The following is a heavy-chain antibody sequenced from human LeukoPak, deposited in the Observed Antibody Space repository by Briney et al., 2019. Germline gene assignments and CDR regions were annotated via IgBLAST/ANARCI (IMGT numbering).Heavy chain of an antibody. CDR2: IIPIFGTA. J-gene: IGHJ6*03. CDR3: ARDPGPYYYYMDV. CDR1: GYTFTNYA. Sequence: ASVKVSCKASGYTFTNYAMNWVRQAPGQGLEWMGGIIPIFGTANYAQKFQGRVTITADESTSTAYMELSSLGSEDTAVYYCARDPGPYYYYMDVWGKGTTVTISS. V-gene: IGHV1-69*13.